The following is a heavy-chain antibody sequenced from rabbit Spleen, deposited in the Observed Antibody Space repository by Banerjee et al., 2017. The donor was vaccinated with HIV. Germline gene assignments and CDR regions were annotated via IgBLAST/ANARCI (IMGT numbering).Heavy chain of an antibody. V-gene: IGHV1S40*01. CDR3: ARDTSSSFSSYGMDL. CDR1: GFSFTDKDV. Sequence: QSLEESGGGLVKPEGSLTLTCTASGFSFTDKDVMCWVRQAPGKGLEWIACIDTGSSGFTYFATWAKGRFTCSKTSSTTVTLQMTRLTAADTATYFCARDTSSSFSSYGMDLWGPGTLVTVS. D-gene: IGHD1-1*01. J-gene: IGHJ6*01. CDR2: IDTGSSGFT.